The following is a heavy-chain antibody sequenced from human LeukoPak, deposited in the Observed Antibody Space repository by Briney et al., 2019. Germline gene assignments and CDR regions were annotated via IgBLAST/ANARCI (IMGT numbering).Heavy chain of an antibody. CDR1: GFTFSSYA. CDR3: AREGYSSGWYPVYYYYGMDV. CDR2: ISYDGSNK. J-gene: IGHJ6*02. Sequence: PGGSLRLSCAASGFTFSSYAMHWVRQAPGKGLEWVAVISYDGSNKYYADSVKGRFTISRDNSKNTLYLQMNSLRAEDTAMYYCAREGYSSGWYPVYYYYGMDVWGQGTTVTVSS. D-gene: IGHD6-19*01. V-gene: IGHV3-30-3*01.